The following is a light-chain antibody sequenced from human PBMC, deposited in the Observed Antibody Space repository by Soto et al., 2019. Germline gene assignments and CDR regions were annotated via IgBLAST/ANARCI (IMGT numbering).Light chain of an antibody. V-gene: IGLV2-14*01. CDR1: SSDVGGYNY. CDR2: EVS. Sequence: QSVLAQPASVSGSPGQSITISCTGTSSDVGGYNYVSWYQQHPGKAPKLMIYEVSNRPSGVSNRFSGSKSGNTASLTISGLPAEDEADYYCSSYTSSRSLRSRLGSGTK. J-gene: IGLJ1*01. CDR3: SSYTSSRSLRSR.